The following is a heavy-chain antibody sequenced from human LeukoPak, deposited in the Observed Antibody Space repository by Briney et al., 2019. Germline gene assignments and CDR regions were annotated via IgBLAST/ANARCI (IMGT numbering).Heavy chain of an antibody. CDR2: ISAGGGST. Sequence: PGGSLRLSCAASGFTFSSYAMSWVRQAPGKGPEWVSGISAGGGSTYYADSVKGRFTISRDNSKNTLYLQMNSLRAEDTAVYYCASGNSYGRAPFDYWGQGTLVTVSS. CDR3: ASGNSYGRAPFDY. J-gene: IGHJ4*02. D-gene: IGHD5-18*01. V-gene: IGHV3-23*01. CDR1: GFTFSSYA.